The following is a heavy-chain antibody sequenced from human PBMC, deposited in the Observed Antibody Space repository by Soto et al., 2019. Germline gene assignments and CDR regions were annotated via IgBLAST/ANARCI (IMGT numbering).Heavy chain of an antibody. J-gene: IGHJ6*02. D-gene: IGHD2-21*02. Sequence: PGGSLRLSCAASGFTVSSNYMSWVRQAPGKGLEWVSVIYSGGSTYYADSVKGRFTISRDNSKNTLYLQMNSLRAEDTAVYYCARDPFCGGDCYSYYYGMDVWGQGTTVTVSS. CDR2: IYSGGST. V-gene: IGHV3-53*01. CDR3: ARDPFCGGDCYSYYYGMDV. CDR1: GFTVSSNY.